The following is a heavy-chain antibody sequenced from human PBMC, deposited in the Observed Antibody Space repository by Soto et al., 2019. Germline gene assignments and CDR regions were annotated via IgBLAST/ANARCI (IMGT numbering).Heavy chain of an antibody. CDR1: GCTFSRYV. V-gene: IGHV3-33*01. J-gene: IGHJ4*02. CDR3: ARDREAYYDILTGSDSLPLDY. CDR2: IWYDGSNK. Sequence: SLRLSGAASGCTFSRYVMHWVRQAPGKGLEWVAVIWYDGSNKYYADSVKGRFTISRDNSKNTLYLQMNSLRAEDTAVYYCARDREAYYDILTGSDSLPLDYWGQGTLVTVSS. D-gene: IGHD3-9*01.